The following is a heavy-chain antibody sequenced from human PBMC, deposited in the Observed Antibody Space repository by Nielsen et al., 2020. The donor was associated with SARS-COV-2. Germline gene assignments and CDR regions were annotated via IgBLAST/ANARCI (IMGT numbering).Heavy chain of an antibody. Sequence: GGSLRLSCAASGFTFSSYAMHWVRQAPGKGLEWVAVISYDGSNKYYADSVKGRFTISRDNSKNTLYLQMNSLRAEDTAVYYCARDAVWGRRNLFDYWGQGTLVTVSS. D-gene: IGHD1-26*01. CDR1: GFTFSSYA. V-gene: IGHV3-30-3*01. J-gene: IGHJ4*02. CDR3: ARDAVWGRRNLFDY. CDR2: ISYDGSNK.